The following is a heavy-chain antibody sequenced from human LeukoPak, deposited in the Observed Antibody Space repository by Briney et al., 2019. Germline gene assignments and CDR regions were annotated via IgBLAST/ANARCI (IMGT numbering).Heavy chain of an antibody. CDR2: ITSSGDTT. D-gene: IGHD3-10*01. Sequence: GGSLRLSCAASGFTFNNYAMNWVRQAPGKGLEWVSSITSSGDTTHYADSVRGRFTISRDNSRNTLSLQMNSLRAEDTAVYYCARDLSNYYYGSGLGYWGQGTLVTVSS. CDR3: ARDLSNYYYGSGLGY. V-gene: IGHV3-23*01. CDR1: GFTFNNYA. J-gene: IGHJ4*02.